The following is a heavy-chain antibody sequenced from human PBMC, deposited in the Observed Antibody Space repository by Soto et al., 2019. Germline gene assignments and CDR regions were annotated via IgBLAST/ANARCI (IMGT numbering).Heavy chain of an antibody. V-gene: IGHV1-2*04. Sequence: ASVKVSCKASGYTFTGYYMHWVRQAPGQGLEWMGWINPNSGGTNYAQKFQGWVTMTRDTSISTAYMELSRLRSDDTAVYYCARAPIFGVVVDYWGQGTLVTVSS. J-gene: IGHJ4*02. CDR2: INPNSGGT. CDR3: ARAPIFGVVVDY. CDR1: GYTFTGYY. D-gene: IGHD3-3*01.